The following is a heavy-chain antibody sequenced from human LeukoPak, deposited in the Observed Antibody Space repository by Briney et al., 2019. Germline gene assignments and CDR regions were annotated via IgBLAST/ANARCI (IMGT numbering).Heavy chain of an antibody. CDR3: ARGRGLELSLIDY. Sequence: GGSLRLSCAASGFTFSSYWMSWVRQAPGKGLEWVSGINWNGGSTSYADSVKGRFTISRDNAKNSLYLQMNSLRAEDTALYHCARGRGLELSLIDYWGQGTLVTVSS. CDR2: INWNGGST. V-gene: IGHV3-20*01. J-gene: IGHJ4*02. D-gene: IGHD1-7*01. CDR1: GFTFSSYW.